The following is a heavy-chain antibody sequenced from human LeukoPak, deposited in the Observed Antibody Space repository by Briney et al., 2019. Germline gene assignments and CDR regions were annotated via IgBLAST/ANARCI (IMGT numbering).Heavy chain of an antibody. J-gene: IGHJ6*02. CDR3: ARILCIAAAGRYGMAPYYYSYGMDV. D-gene: IGHD6-13*01. CDR1: GGSFSGYY. V-gene: IGHV4-34*01. Sequence: SETLSLTCAVYGGSFSGYYWSWIRQPPGKGLEWIGEINQNGGTNGNPSLKSRVDISVDTSKSQFSLKLSSVTAADTAVYYCARILCIAAAGRYGMAPYYYSYGMDVWGQGTTVTVSS. CDR2: INQNGGT.